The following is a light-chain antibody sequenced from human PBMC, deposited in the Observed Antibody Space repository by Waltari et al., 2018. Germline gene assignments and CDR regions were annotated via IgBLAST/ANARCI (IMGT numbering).Light chain of an antibody. CDR1: QGLSGS. V-gene: IGKV1-NL1*01. CDR3: QQYYSTPYT. CDR2: AAS. Sequence: DIQMTQSPSSLSASVGDRVTITCRASQGLSGSLAWYQRKPGRAPKLLIYAASTLESEVPSRFSGSGSGTDYTLTINSLQPEDFATYYCQQYYSTPYTFGQWTKLEI. J-gene: IGKJ2*01.